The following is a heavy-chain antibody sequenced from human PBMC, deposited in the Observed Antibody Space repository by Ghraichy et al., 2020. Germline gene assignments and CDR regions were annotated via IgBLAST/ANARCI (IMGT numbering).Heavy chain of an antibody. CDR1: GFTFSSYW. CDR3: ARAHYQSIESVLLWSAMSSGSYYVPDCDY. D-gene: IGHD3-10*01. V-gene: IGHV3-74*01. CDR2: INSDGSST. J-gene: IGHJ4*02. Sequence: GGSLRLSCAASGFTFSSYWMHWVRQAPGKGLVWVSRINSDGSSTSYADSVKGRFTISRDNAKNTLYLQMNSLRAEDTAVYYCARAHYQSIESVLLWSAMSSGSYYVPDCDYWGQGTLVTVSS.